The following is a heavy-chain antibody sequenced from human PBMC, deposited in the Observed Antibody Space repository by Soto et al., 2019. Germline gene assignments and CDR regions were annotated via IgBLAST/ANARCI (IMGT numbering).Heavy chain of an antibody. Sequence: EVQLVESGGGLVQPEGSLRLSCAASGFTFSDHYMDWVRQAPGKGLEWVGRIKNKANRYTTEYAAPVKGRFIISTDDSKKAVLLQMTRLKTDATAVYYFTRVRLGSSRSSHYWGQGILVTVSS. CDR3: TRVRLGSSRSSHY. CDR2: IKNKANRYTT. J-gene: IGHJ4*02. V-gene: IGHV3-72*01. D-gene: IGHD6-19*01. CDR1: GFTFSDHY.